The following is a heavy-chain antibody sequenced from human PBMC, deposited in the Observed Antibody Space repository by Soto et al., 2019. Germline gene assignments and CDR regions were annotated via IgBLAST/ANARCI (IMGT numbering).Heavy chain of an antibody. CDR1: GGTFSSYA. D-gene: IGHD6-6*01. J-gene: IGHJ6*02. Sequence: SVKVSCKASGGTFSSYAMSWVRQAPGQGLEWMGGIIPIFGTANYAQKFQGRVTITADKSTSTAYMELSSLRSEDTAVYYCARADHLTYSSSSGHYYYYYGTDVWGQGTTVTVSS. V-gene: IGHV1-69*06. CDR2: IIPIFGTA. CDR3: ARADHLTYSSSSGHYYYYYGTDV.